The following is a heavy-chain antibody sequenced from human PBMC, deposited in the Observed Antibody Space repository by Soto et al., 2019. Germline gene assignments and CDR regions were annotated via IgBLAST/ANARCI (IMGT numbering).Heavy chain of an antibody. Sequence: GGSLRLSCAASGFTFSSYAMSWVRQAPGKGLEWVSAISGSGGSTYYADSVKGRFTISRDNSKNTMYLQMNSLGAEDTAVYYCAKDEVVGPNYYYYMDVWGKGTTVTVSS. CDR3: AKDEVVGPNYYYYMDV. CDR1: GFTFSSYA. V-gene: IGHV3-23*01. J-gene: IGHJ6*03. CDR2: ISGSGGST. D-gene: IGHD3-22*01.